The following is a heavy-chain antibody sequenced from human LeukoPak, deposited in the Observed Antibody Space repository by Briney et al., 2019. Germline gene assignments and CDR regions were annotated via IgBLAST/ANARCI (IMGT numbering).Heavy chain of an antibody. CDR3: AAFNYDYVWGSYRPAAFDI. V-gene: IGHV1-18*01. Sequence: GASVKVSCKASGYTFTSYGISWVRQAPGQGLEWMGWISAYNGNTNYAQKLQGRVTMTTDTSTSTAYMELRSLRSDDTAVYYCAAFNYDYVWGSYRPAAFDIWGQGTMVTVSS. D-gene: IGHD3-16*02. J-gene: IGHJ3*02. CDR1: GYTFTSYG. CDR2: ISAYNGNT.